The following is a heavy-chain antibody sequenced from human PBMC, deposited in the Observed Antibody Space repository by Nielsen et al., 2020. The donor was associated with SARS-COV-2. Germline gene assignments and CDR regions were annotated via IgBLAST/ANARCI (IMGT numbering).Heavy chain of an antibody. CDR1: GFTFSTYG. CDR2: INRDGSRT. V-gene: IGHV3-74*01. J-gene: IGHJ4*02. Sequence: GASLKISCAASGFTFSTYGMNWVRQAPGKGLAWVAHINRDGSRTTYADSVKGRFTISRDNAENTLYLQMNSLRADDTAVYYCVRVRDDGYYYDTGPFDYWGQGTLVTVSS. D-gene: IGHD3-22*01. CDR3: VRVRDDGYYYDTGPFDY.